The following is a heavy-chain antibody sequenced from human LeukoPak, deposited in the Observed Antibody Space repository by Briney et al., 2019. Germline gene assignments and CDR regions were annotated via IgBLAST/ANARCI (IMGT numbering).Heavy chain of an antibody. CDR2: IIPILGTA. J-gene: IGHJ4*02. V-gene: IGHV1-69*11. CDR3: ARDVRSWSYSSSSEAFDY. CDR1: GGTFSSYA. D-gene: IGHD6-6*01. Sequence: GASVKVSCKASGGTFSSYAISWVRQAPGQGLEWMGRIIPILGTANYAQKFQGRVTITADESTSTAYMELSSLRSEDTAVYYCARDVRSWSYSSSSEAFDYWGQGTLVTVSS.